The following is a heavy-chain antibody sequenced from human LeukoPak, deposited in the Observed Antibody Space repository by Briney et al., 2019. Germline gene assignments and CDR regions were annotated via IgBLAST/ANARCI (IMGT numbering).Heavy chain of an antibody. J-gene: IGHJ4*02. CDR1: GGTFSRYA. CDR2: IIPMFGIA. D-gene: IGHD6-19*01. CDR3: ARDRPYTGGWRGFDY. V-gene: IGHV1-69*13. Sequence: ASVRVSSTASGGTFSRYAISSVRPAPGQGRGWMGGIIPMFGIANSTQTFQGRVTITADESTSTAYMELSSLRSEDTAVYYCARDRPYTGGWRGFDYWGQGTLVTVSS.